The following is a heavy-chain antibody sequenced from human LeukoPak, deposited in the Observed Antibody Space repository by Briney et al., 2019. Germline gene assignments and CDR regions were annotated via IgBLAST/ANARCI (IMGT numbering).Heavy chain of an antibody. J-gene: IGHJ3*02. V-gene: IGHV3-11*04. CDR1: GFRFSDYY. Sequence: GGSLRLSCAASGFRFSDYYMIWIRQAPGKGLEWVSYISSSGSTKYYADSVKGRFTISRDNARDSLFLQMNRLRAEDTAVYYCARDATMIVVTGNFDIWGQGTLLTVSS. CDR2: ISSSGSTK. D-gene: IGHD3-22*01. CDR3: ARDATMIVVTGNFDI.